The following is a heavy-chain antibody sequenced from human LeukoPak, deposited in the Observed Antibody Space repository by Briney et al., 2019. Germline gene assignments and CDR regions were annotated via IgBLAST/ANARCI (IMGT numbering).Heavy chain of an antibody. CDR2: IYYSGST. V-gene: IGHV4-30-4*01. CDR1: GVSISSGDYY. D-gene: IGHD4-17*01. Sequence: PSETLSLTCTVSGVSISSGDYYWRWIRPPPGKGLEWFGYIYYSGSTYYNPSLKSRVTMSVDTSKNQFSLKLSSVTAADTAVYYCARRSVTRYYYYGVDVWGQGTTVTVSS. CDR3: ARRSVTRYYYYGVDV. J-gene: IGHJ6*02.